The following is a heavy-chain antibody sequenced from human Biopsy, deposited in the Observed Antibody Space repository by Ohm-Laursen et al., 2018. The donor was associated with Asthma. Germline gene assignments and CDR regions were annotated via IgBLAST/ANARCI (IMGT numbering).Heavy chain of an antibody. J-gene: IGHJ4*02. CDR3: ARDVMEWYLPAFDF. CDR1: GFTFRSYA. Sequence: SPRLSCTASGFTFRSYAMHWVRQAPGKGPEWVAVGGSYYDGGLKYYADSVNGRFTVSRDDSKNTLYLQMNSLRPDDTAVYYCARDVMEWYLPAFDFWGQGTLVTVSS. V-gene: IGHV3-30-3*01. CDR2: GGSYYDGGLK. D-gene: IGHD3-3*01.